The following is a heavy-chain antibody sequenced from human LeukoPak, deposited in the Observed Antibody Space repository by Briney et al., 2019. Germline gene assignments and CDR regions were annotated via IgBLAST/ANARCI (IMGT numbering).Heavy chain of an antibody. D-gene: IGHD3-3*01. V-gene: IGHV4-34*01. CDR1: DESFSGYY. J-gene: IGHJ6*03. Sequence: SETLSLTCAVYDESFSGYYWIWIRQPPGKGLEWIGEINHSGSTNYNPSLKSRVTISVDMSKNQFSLKLSSVTAADTAVYYCARRGRFLGYMDAWGKGTTVTVSS. CDR3: ARRGRFLGYMDA. CDR2: INHSGST.